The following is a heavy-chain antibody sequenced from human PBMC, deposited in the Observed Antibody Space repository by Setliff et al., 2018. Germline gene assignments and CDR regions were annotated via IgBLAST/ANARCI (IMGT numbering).Heavy chain of an antibody. Sequence: EASVKVSCKASGYTFAGYYMHWVRQAPGQGLEWMGWINPNSGGANYAQKFQGRVTMTRDTSISTGYMELSRLRSDDTAVYYCAGAGMASVNRKGVFEYWGQGTLVTVS. CDR1: GYTFAGYY. CDR2: INPNSGGA. D-gene: IGHD3-10*01. V-gene: IGHV1-2*02. CDR3: AGAGMASVNRKGVFEY. J-gene: IGHJ4*02.